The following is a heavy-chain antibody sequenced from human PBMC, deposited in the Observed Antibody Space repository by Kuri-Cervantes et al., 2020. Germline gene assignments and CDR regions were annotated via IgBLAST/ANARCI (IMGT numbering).Heavy chain of an antibody. Sequence: SETLSLTCTVSGGSMSSHYWTWIRQSPGKGLEWIGYIYYSGSTNYNPSLKSRVTISVDTSKNQFSLKLSSVTAADTAVYYCAREGISGSYGYYDYWGQGTLVTVSS. J-gene: IGHJ4*02. V-gene: IGHV4-59*11. CDR3: AREGISGSYGYYDY. CDR1: GGSMSSHY. CDR2: IYYSGST. D-gene: IGHD1-26*01.